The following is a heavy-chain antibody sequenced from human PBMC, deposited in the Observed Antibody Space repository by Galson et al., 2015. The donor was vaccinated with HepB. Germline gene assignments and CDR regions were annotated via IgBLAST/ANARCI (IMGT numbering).Heavy chain of an antibody. J-gene: IGHJ6*02. V-gene: IGHV3-66*02. CDR2: IYSGGYA. CDR3: ARVLFYYDSGGYYYGPLYYDYGMDV. D-gene: IGHD3-22*01. Sequence: SLRLSCAASGFTVSSNYMTWVRQAPGKGLEWVSLIYSGGYAYYAESVKGRFTISRDNSKNTLNLQMNSLRAEDTAVYYCARVLFYYDSGGYYYGPLYYDYGMDVWGQGTTVTVSS. CDR1: GFTVSSNY.